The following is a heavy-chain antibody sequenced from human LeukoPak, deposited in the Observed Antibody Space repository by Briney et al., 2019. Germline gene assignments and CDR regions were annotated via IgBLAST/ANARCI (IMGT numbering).Heavy chain of an antibody. V-gene: IGHV3-7*01. Sequence: GGSLRLSCAASGFTFSSYWMSWVRQAPGKGLEWVANIKQDGSGKYYVDSVKGRFTISRDNAKNSLYLQMNSLRAEDTAVYYCARDGTYYDFWSGFYWLDYWGQGTLVTVSS. CDR1: GFTFSSYW. CDR3: ARDGTYYDFWSGFYWLDY. D-gene: IGHD3-3*01. J-gene: IGHJ4*02. CDR2: IKQDGSGK.